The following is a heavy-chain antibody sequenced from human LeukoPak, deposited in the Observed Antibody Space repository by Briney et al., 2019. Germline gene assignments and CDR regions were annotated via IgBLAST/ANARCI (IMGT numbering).Heavy chain of an antibody. Sequence: SETLSLTCTVSGGSISSSSYYWGWIRQPPGKGLEWIGSIYYSGSTYYNPSLKSRVTISVDTSKNQFSLKLSSVTAADTAVYYCARLTSSGWYFVYWGQGTLVTVSS. CDR2: IYYSGST. D-gene: IGHD6-19*01. J-gene: IGHJ4*02. CDR3: ARLTSSGWYFVY. V-gene: IGHV4-39*01. CDR1: GGSISSSSYY.